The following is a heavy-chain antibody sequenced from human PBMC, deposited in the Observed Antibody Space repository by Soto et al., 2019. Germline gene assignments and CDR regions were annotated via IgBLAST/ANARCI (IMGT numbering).Heavy chain of an antibody. Sequence: QVQLVQSGAEVKKPGASVKVSCKASGYTFTSYGISWVRQAPGQGLEWMGWISAYNGNTNYAQKLQGRGTMTXXTXTXXAYMELRSLRSDDTAVYYCARDHDYGDYVPKYFDYWGQGTLVTVSS. V-gene: IGHV1-18*01. J-gene: IGHJ4*02. D-gene: IGHD4-17*01. CDR1: GYTFTSYG. CDR3: ARDHDYGDYVPKYFDY. CDR2: ISAYNGNT.